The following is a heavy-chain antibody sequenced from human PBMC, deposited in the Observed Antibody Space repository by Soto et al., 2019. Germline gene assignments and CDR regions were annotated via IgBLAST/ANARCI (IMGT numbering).Heavy chain of an antibody. CDR3: ARIDRYYYDSSGYA. V-gene: IGHV4-4*02. CDR2: IYHSGST. CDR1: GGSISSSNW. Sequence: SETLSLTCVVSGGSISSSNWWSWVRQPPGKGLEWIGEIYHSGSTNYNPSLKSRVTISVDKSKNQFSLKLSSVTAADTAVYYCARIDRYYYDSSGYAWGQGTLVTVSS. D-gene: IGHD3-22*01. J-gene: IGHJ5*02.